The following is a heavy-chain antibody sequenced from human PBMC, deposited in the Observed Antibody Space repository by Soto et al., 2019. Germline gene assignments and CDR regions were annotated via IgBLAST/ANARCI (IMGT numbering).Heavy chain of an antibody. D-gene: IGHD3-3*01. CDR1: GYSISSGYY. CDR3: ARSGSDFWSGYSSLVGSTPLHFDY. V-gene: IGHV4-38-2*01. Sequence: KPSETLSLTCAVSGYSISSGYYWGWIRQPPGKGLEWIGSIYHSGSTYYNPSLKSRVTISVDTSKNQFSLKLSSVTAADTAVYYCARSGSDFWSGYSSLVGSTPLHFDYWGQGTLVTVSS. CDR2: IYHSGST. J-gene: IGHJ4*02.